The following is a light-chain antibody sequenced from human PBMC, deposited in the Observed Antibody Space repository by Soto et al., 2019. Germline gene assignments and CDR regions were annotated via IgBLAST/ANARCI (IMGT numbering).Light chain of an antibody. CDR1: QSVGSN. J-gene: IGKJ1*01. CDR3: QQYGSSPRT. CDR2: GAS. V-gene: IGKV3-20*01. Sequence: EIVLTQYPATLSVSPGERATLSCRASQSVGSNLAWYQQKPGQAPSLLSYGASSRATGIPDRFSGSGSGTDFTLATSRLEPEDFAVYYCQQYGSSPRTFGQGTKVDIK.